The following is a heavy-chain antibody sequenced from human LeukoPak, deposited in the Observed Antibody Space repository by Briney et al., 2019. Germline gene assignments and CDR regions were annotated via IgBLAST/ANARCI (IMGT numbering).Heavy chain of an antibody. CDR3: AGAISSSWTQLDY. D-gene: IGHD6-13*01. CDR1: GGTFSSYA. CDR2: IIPILGIA. Sequence: SVKVSCKASGGTFSSYAISWVRQAPGQGLEWMGRIIPILGIANYAQKFQGRVTITADKSASTAYMELSSLRSEDTAVYYCAGAISSSWTQLDYWGQGTLVTVSS. J-gene: IGHJ4*02. V-gene: IGHV1-69*04.